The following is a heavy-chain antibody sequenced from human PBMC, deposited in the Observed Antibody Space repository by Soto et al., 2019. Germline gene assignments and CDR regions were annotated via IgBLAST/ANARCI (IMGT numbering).Heavy chain of an antibody. CDR2: IDPNNGDT. J-gene: IGHJ4*02. CDR1: GYTFIGYY. Sequence: VASVSSCKASGYTFIGYYLHWVRQAPGQGLEWMGWIDPNNGDTDSAQKFQGRVTMTRDTSIDTAYMELIRLTSDDTAVYYCARALRSWFLYDSTGYYFESWGQGTLVTVSS. D-gene: IGHD3-22*01. V-gene: IGHV1-2*02. CDR3: ARALRSWFLYDSTGYYFES.